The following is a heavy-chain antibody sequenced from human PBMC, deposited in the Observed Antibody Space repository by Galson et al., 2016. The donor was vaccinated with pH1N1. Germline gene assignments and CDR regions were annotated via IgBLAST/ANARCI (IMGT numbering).Heavy chain of an antibody. D-gene: IGHD1-14*01. J-gene: IGHJ4*02. Sequence: SLRLSCAASGFAFSTYEMNWVRQAPGRGLEWISYISVSTRTIYYADSVKGRFTTSRDNAKDSLYLQMNSLRAEGTAVYYCARETIGTSMNYFDLWGQGTLVTVSS. CDR1: GFAFSTYE. CDR3: ARETIGTSMNYFDL. CDR2: ISVSTRTI. V-gene: IGHV3-48*03.